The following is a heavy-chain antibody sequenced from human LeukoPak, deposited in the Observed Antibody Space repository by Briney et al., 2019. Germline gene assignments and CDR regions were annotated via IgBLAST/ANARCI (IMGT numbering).Heavy chain of an antibody. CDR3: ARGRSGGSYRLLLYYFDY. CDR1: GFTFSSYW. V-gene: IGHV3-74*01. CDR2: INSDGSST. J-gene: IGHJ4*02. D-gene: IGHD1-26*01. Sequence: PGGSLRLSCAASGFTFSSYWMHWVRQAPGKGLVWVSRINSDGSSTSYADSVKGRFTISRDNAKNTLYLQMNSLRAEDTAVYYCARGRSGGSYRLLLYYFDYWGQGTLVTVSS.